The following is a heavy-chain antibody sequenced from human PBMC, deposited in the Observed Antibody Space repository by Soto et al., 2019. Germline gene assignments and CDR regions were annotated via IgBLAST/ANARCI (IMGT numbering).Heavy chain of an antibody. Sequence: EVQLVESGGGLVHPGGSLRLSCGASGFTFSNFWMHWVRQVPGEGLVWVSRINGDGSFTRFADSVKGRFTISRDNAKNTLYLQMNSLRVDDTAVYYCARVGGGSGTFDYWGQGTLVTVSS. D-gene: IGHD3-10*01. CDR2: INGDGSFT. V-gene: IGHV3-74*01. CDR1: GFTFSNFW. J-gene: IGHJ4*02. CDR3: ARVGGGSGTFDY.